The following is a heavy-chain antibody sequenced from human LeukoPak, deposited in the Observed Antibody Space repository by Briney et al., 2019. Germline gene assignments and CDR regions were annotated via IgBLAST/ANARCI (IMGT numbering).Heavy chain of an antibody. D-gene: IGHD1-14*01. CDR1: AYTFTGYY. V-gene: IGHV1-2*02. CDR3: ARRSRNGLDAFDI. Sequence: ASVTVSCKASAYTFTGYYLHWVRQAPGQGLQWMGWIDPNNGDTEYAQKFQGRVTMTRDRSISTAYMELGRLTSDDTAVYYCARRSRNGLDAFDIWGQGTMVTVSS. J-gene: IGHJ3*02. CDR2: IDPNNGDT.